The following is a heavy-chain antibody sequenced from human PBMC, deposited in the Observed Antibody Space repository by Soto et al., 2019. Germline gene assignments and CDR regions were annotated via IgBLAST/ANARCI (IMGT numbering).Heavy chain of an antibody. V-gene: IGHV1-2*04. Sequence: ASVKVSCKASGYTFTGYYMHWVRQAPGQGHEWMGWINPNSGGTNYAQKFQGWVTMTRDTSISTAYMELSRLRSDDTAVYYCARGNSIAVVPAATNWFDPWGQGTLVTVSS. D-gene: IGHD2-2*01. CDR1: GYTFTGYY. CDR2: INPNSGGT. J-gene: IGHJ5*02. CDR3: ARGNSIAVVPAATNWFDP.